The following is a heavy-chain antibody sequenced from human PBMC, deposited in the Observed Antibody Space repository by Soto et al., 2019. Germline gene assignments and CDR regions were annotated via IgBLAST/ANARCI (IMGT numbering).Heavy chain of an antibody. V-gene: IGHV3-74*01. J-gene: IGHJ4*02. Sequence: GGSLRLSCAASGFTFSSYWMHWVRQAPGKGLVWVSRINGDGSSTSYADSVKGRFTISRDNAENTLFLQMNSLRAEDTAIYYCARAAFGSSTWHDYWGQGTLVTVSS. CDR1: GFTFSSYW. CDR3: ARAAFGSSTWHDY. CDR2: INGDGSST. D-gene: IGHD6-13*01.